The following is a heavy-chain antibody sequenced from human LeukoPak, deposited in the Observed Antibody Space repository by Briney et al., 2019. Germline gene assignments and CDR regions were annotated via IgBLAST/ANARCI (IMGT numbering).Heavy chain of an antibody. D-gene: IGHD6-13*01. CDR3: ARDSGSSGWYYFDY. Sequence: ASVKVSCKASGYTFINHGISWVRPAPGQGLEWMGWISGYGGNRNFAQKFQGRVTMTIETSTSTAYMELTSLTSGDTAVYYCARDSGSSGWYYFDYWGQGTLVTVSS. V-gene: IGHV1-18*01. CDR2: ISGYGGNR. J-gene: IGHJ4*02. CDR1: GYTFINHG.